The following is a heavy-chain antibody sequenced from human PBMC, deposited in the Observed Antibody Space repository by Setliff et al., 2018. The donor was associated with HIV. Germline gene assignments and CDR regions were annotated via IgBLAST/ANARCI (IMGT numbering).Heavy chain of an antibody. CDR1: GFTFSDYY. J-gene: IGHJ4*02. D-gene: IGHD4-17*01. Sequence: GGSLRLSCAASGFTFSDYYMSWIRQAPGKGLEWVSYITGSSSYTNYADSVKGRFTISRDNAKNSLYLQMNSLRAEDTAVYYCARDGGGDYGVYAPDYWGQGTLVTVSS. CDR2: ITGSSSYT. CDR3: ARDGGGDYGVYAPDY. V-gene: IGHV3-11*05.